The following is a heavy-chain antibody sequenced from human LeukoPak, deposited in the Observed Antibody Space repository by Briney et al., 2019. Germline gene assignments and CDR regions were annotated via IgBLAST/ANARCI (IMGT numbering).Heavy chain of an antibody. V-gene: IGHV3-30*04. CDR3: AKDGTVHYYFDY. CDR2: ISYDGSNK. CDR1: GFTFSSYA. D-gene: IGHD1-1*01. Sequence: GGSLRLSCAASGFTFSSYAMHWVRQAPGKGLEWVAVISYDGSNKYYADSVKGRFTISRDNSKNTLYLQMNSLRAEDTAVYYCAKDGTVHYYFDYWGQGTLVTVSS. J-gene: IGHJ4*02.